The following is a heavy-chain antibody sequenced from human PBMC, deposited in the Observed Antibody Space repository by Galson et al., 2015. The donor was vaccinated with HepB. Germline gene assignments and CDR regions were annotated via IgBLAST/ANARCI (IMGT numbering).Heavy chain of an antibody. CDR2: ISSSSSYI. Sequence: SLRLSCAASGFTFSSYSMNWVRQAPGKGLEWVSSISSSSSYICYADSVKGRFTISRDNAKNSLYLQMNSLRAEDTAVYYCASLSGYDVTGMDVWGQGTTVTVSS. D-gene: IGHD5-12*01. CDR1: GFTFSSYS. J-gene: IGHJ6*02. CDR3: ASLSGYDVTGMDV. V-gene: IGHV3-21*01.